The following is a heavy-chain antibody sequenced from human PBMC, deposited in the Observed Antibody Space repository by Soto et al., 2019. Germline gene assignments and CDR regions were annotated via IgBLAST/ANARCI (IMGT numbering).Heavy chain of an antibody. CDR3: ARLDSGSYPYYYYYGMDV. Sequence: PGESLKISCKGSGYSFTSYWIGWVRQMPGKGLEWMGGIYPGDSDSRYSPSFQGQVTISADNSISTAYLQWSSLKASDTAMYYCARLDSGSYPYYYYYGMDVWGQGTTVT. J-gene: IGHJ6*02. CDR2: IYPGDSDS. V-gene: IGHV5-51*01. CDR1: GYSFTSYW. D-gene: IGHD1-26*01.